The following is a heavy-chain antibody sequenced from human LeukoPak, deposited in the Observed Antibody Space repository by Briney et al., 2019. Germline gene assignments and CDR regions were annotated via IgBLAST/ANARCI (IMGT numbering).Heavy chain of an antibody. CDR3: AKDRPVATTLHHFDH. V-gene: IGHV3-9*01. D-gene: IGHD1-26*01. J-gene: IGHJ4*02. Sequence: PGGSVRLSCVVSGFSFDDYAMHWVRQGPGKALEWVSVISWDGNKVAYADSVKGRFTISRDNAKNSLYLQMTSLRPEDTAFYYCAKDRPVATTLHHFDHWGLGTLVTVSS. CDR1: GFSFDDYA. CDR2: ISWDGNKV.